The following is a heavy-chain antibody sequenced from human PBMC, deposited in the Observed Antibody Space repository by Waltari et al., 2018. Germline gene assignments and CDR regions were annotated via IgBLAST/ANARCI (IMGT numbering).Heavy chain of an antibody. CDR3: ATSSSGWYDNDAFDI. Sequence: EVQLVESGGGLVQAGGSLRLSCAASGFPFSTSWMPWVRQAPGKGLVWVSHINNDGSNTTYADSVKGRFTISRDNARNTLFLQVNNLGAEDTAVYYCATSSSGWYDNDAFDIWGQGTMVTVSS. V-gene: IGHV3-74*03. J-gene: IGHJ3*02. D-gene: IGHD6-19*01. CDR2: INNDGSNT. CDR1: GFPFSTSW.